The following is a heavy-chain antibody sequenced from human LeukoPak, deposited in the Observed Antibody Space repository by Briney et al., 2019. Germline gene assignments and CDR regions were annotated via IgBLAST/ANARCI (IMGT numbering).Heavy chain of an antibody. D-gene: IGHD4-23*01. Sequence: GKSLKISWQAFGYRFSANWIGWVRQMPGKGLEWMGIIYPADSDTYYSPSFQGQVTISADKSISTTYLQWSSLKASDSAMYYCARGVTRYNWFDPWGQGTLVTVSS. V-gene: IGHV5-51*01. J-gene: IGHJ5*02. CDR3: ARGVTRYNWFDP. CDR2: IYPADSDT. CDR1: GYRFSANW.